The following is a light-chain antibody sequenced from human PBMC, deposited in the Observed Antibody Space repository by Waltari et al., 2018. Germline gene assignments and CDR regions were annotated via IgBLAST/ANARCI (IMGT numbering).Light chain of an antibody. CDR2: DVN. CDR3: CSFTSSSTWV. CDR1: TSDLGGSNY. Sequence: QSALTQPPSVSGSPGQSIPIPCPGTTSDLGGSNYVSWYQQHPGKAPKLLIYDVNSRPSGVSNRFSGSKSGNTASLIISGLQAEDEADYYCCSFTSSSTWVFGGGTKLTVL. V-gene: IGLV2-14*01. J-gene: IGLJ3*02.